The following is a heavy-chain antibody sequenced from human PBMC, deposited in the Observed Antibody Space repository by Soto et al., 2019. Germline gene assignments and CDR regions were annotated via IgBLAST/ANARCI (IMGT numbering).Heavy chain of an antibody. J-gene: IGHJ6*02. CDR2: IIPIFGTA. D-gene: IGHD2-2*01. V-gene: IGHV1-69*13. CDR1: GGTFSSYA. CDR3: ARSDATVVPAAISPEGFYYYYYGMDV. Sequence: SVKVSCKASGGTFSSYAISWVRQAPGQGLEWMGGIIPIFGTANYAQKFQGRVTITADESTSTAYMELSSLRSEDTAVYYCARSDATVVPAAISPEGFYYYYYGMDVWAQGTTVPVSS.